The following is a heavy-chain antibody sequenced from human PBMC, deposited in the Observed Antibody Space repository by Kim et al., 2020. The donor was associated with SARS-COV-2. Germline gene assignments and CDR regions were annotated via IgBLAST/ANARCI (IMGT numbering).Heavy chain of an antibody. D-gene: IGHD3-16*01. CDR2: INSDGRTT. Sequence: GGSLRLSCVASGFTFSDYWMHWVRQAPGKGLLWVSRINSDGRTTTYADSVEGRFTITRDNTRNTLYLKMNSLSVEDTALYYCARATTLGGADNWVDLWG. V-gene: IGHV3-74*01. CDR3: ARATTLGGADNWVDL. J-gene: IGHJ5*02. CDR1: GFTFSDYW.